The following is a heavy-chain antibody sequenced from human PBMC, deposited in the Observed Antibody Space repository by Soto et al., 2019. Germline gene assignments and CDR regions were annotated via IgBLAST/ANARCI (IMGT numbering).Heavy chain of an antibody. CDR1: GYTFTSYD. CDR3: ARGWRYFDWFGRYYYYGMDV. V-gene: IGHV1-8*01. Sequence: ASVKVSCKASGYTFTSYDINWVRQATGQGLEWMGWMNPNSGNTGYAQKFQGRVTMTRNTSISTAYMELSSLRSEDTAVYYCARGWRYFDWFGRYYYYGMDVCGQGTTVTVFS. D-gene: IGHD3-9*01. CDR2: MNPNSGNT. J-gene: IGHJ6*02.